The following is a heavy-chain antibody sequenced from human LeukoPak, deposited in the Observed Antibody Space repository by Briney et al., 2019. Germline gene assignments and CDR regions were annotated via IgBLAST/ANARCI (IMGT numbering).Heavy chain of an antibody. CDR3: ARGLMVYAIASAFDI. D-gene: IGHD2-8*01. Sequence: ASVKVSCKAFGYTFTGYWMHWVRQAPGQGPEWMGVISPSGGSTIYAQKFKGRVTLTRDMSTSTDYLELSSLRSEDTAVYYCARGLMVYAIASAFDIWGQGTMVTVSS. V-gene: IGHV1-46*01. CDR1: GYTFTGYW. J-gene: IGHJ3*02. CDR2: ISPSGGST.